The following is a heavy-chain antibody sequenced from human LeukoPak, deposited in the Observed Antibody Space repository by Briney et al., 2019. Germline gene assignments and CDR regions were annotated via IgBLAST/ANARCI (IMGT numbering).Heavy chain of an antibody. Sequence: SETLSLTCTVSGGSISSTNYYWAWIRQPPGKGLEWIGSISYSGSTYYNPSLKSRVTISVDTSKNQFSLRLSSVTAADTAVYYCARRNGGNSGFDYWGQGSLVTVSS. CDR2: ISYSGST. CDR1: GGSISSTNYY. V-gene: IGHV4-39*01. D-gene: IGHD4-23*01. CDR3: ARRNGGNSGFDY. J-gene: IGHJ4*02.